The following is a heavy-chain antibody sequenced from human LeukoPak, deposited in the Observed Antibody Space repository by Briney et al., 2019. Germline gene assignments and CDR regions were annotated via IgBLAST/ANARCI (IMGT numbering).Heavy chain of an antibody. J-gene: IGHJ3*01. CDR1: GFTFDAYA. CDR2: ITFNSGYI. CDR3: AKDSSGSSNDAFDV. V-gene: IGHV3-9*01. D-gene: IGHD6-13*01. Sequence: PGRSLRLSCAAFGFTFDAYAMHWVRQAPGKGLEWVSGITFNSGYIHYADSVKGRFTISRDNARYSLYLQLNSLTPEDTALYYCAKDSSGSSNDAFDVWGQGTMVTVSS.